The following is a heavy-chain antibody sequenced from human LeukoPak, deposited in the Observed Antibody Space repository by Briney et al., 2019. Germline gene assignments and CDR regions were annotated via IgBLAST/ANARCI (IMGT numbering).Heavy chain of an antibody. CDR3: AISSTSIRRCMDH. CDR1: GYIFTSNA. V-gene: IGHV7-4-1*02. CDR2: INTDTGNP. D-gene: IGHD6-6*01. Sequence: ASVKVSCKASGYIFTSNAMSWVRQAPGRGPEWMGWINTDTGNPTYAQGFTGRFVFSLDTSVSTAYLQISTLKAEDTAVYYCAISSTSIRRCMDHWGQGTLVTVSS. J-gene: IGHJ4*02.